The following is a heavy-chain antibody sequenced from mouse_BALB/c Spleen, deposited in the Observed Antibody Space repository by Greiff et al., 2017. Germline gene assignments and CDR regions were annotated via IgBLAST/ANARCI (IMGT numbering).Heavy chain of an antibody. V-gene: IGHV5-6-4*01. CDR1: GFTFSSYT. CDR3: TRDGGPYYFDY. J-gene: IGHJ2*01. Sequence: EVMLVESGGGLVKPGGSLKLSCAASGFTFSSYTMSWVRQTPEKRLEWVATISSGGSYTYYPDSVKGRFTISRDNAKNTLYLQMSSLKSEDTAMYYCTRDGGPYYFDYWGQGTTLTVSS. D-gene: IGHD3-3*01. CDR2: ISSGGSYT.